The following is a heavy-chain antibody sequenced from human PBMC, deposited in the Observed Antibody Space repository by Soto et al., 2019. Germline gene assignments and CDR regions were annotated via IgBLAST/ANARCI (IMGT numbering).Heavy chain of an antibody. D-gene: IGHD1-26*01. CDR3: ARVYFGAADY. CDR2: MSPDDSKT. Sequence: GESLKISCKVSGYIFTTYWIGWVRQMPGKGLEWMGVMSPDDSKTRYSPSLQGQVTMSVDKSISTAYLQWSSLKASDSAMYYCARVYFGAADYWGQGTQVTVSS. V-gene: IGHV5-51*01. J-gene: IGHJ4*02. CDR1: GYIFTTYW.